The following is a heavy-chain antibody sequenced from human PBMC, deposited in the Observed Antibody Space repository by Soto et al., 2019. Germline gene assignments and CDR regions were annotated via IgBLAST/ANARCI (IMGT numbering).Heavy chain of an antibody. CDR2: INHSGST. Sequence: PSETLSLTCAVYGGSFSGYYWSWIRQPPGKGLEWIGEINHSGSTNYNPSLKSRVTISVDTSKNQFSLKLSSVTAADTAVYYCAGATVLSGSYYPRPKSPHFDYWGQGTLVTVSS. D-gene: IGHD3-10*01. J-gene: IGHJ4*02. V-gene: IGHV4-34*01. CDR1: GGSFSGYY. CDR3: AGATVLSGSYYPRPKSPHFDY.